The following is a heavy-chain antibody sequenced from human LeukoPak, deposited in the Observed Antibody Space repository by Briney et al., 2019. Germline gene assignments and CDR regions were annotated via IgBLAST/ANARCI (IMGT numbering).Heavy chain of an antibody. CDR3: ATGRDTYNYGXRNYYFDH. CDR2: FDPEDGEI. D-gene: IGHD5-18*01. CDR1: GYTLTELS. J-gene: IGHJ4*02. Sequence: ASVKVSCKVSGYTLTELSIHWVRQAPGKGPEWMGGFDPEDGEIIYAQKFEGRVTMTEDTPTDTAYMELTSLRSEDTAVYYCATGRDTYNYGXRNYYFDHWGQGTLVTVSS. V-gene: IGHV1-24*01.